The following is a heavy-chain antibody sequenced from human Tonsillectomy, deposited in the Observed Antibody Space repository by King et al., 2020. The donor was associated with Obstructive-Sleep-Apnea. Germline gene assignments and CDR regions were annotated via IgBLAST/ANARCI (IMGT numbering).Heavy chain of an antibody. D-gene: IGHD2-2*01. CDR3: ARLISYCSSTSCYSGMDV. CDR1: GYSFTSYW. Sequence: QLVQSGAEVKKPGESLRISCKGSGYSFTSYWISWVRQMPGKGLEWMGRIYPSDSYTNYSPSFQGHVTISADKSISTAYLQWSSLKASDTAMYYCARLISYCSSTSCYSGMDVWGQGTTVTVSS. V-gene: IGHV5-10-1*01. CDR2: IYPSDSYT. J-gene: IGHJ6*02.